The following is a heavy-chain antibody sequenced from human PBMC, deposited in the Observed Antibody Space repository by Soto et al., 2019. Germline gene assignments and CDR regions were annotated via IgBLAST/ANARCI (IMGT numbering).Heavy chain of an antibody. CDR1: GDTFTSYA. D-gene: IGHD2-8*01. CDR2: TNAGNGNT. CDR3: ARGIGYCTNGVCFSRVVYFAY. V-gene: IGHV1-3*01. J-gene: IGHJ4*02. Sequence: GASVKVSCKASGDTFTSYAMHWVRQAPGQRLEWMGWTNAGNGNTKYSQKFQGRFTISRDNAKNTLYLQMNSLRAEDTAVYYCARGIGYCTNGVCFSRVVYFAYWGQGTLVTVSS.